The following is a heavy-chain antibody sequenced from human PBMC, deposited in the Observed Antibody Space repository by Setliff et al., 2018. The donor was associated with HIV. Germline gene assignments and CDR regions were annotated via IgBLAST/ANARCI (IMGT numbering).Heavy chain of an antibody. D-gene: IGHD6-13*01. V-gene: IGHV1-2*02. CDR3: ATNREQLTMNYYYYYMDV. CDR1: GYTFSAYF. J-gene: IGHJ6*03. CDR2: IDPNSGET. Sequence: ASVKVSCKASGYTFSAYFIHWVRQAPGQGPEWMGWIDPNSGETSFAQKFQGRVTMTSDTSISTASLELSRLRSEDTAVYYCATNREQLTMNYYYYYMDVWGKGTTVTVSS.